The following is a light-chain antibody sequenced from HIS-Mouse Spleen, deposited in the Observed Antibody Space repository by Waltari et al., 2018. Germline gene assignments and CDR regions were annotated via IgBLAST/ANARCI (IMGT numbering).Light chain of an antibody. Sequence: QSALTQPRSVSGSPGQSFTISCHGTSSAVGGYNFVSWYQQHPGKAPKLMIYDVSKRPSGVPDRFSGSKSGNTASLTISGLQAEDEADYYCCSYAGSYTGVFGTGTKVTVL. J-gene: IGLJ1*01. CDR1: SSAVGGYNF. CDR3: CSYAGSYTGV. CDR2: DVS. V-gene: IGLV2-11*01.